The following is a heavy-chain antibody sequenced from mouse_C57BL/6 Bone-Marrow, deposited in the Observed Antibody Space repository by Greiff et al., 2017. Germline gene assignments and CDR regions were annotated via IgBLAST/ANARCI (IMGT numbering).Heavy chain of an antibody. J-gene: IGHJ4*01. V-gene: IGHV1-69*01. CDR3: ARLGTTVPYYDMDY. D-gene: IGHD1-1*01. Sequence: QVQLQQPGAELVMPGASVKLSCKASGYTFTSYWMHWVKQRPGQGLEWIGEIDPSDSYTNYNQKFKGKSTLTVDKYSSTAYMQLSSLTSEDSAVYYCARLGTTVPYYDMDYWGQGTSVTVSS. CDR2: IDPSDSYT. CDR1: GYTFTSYW.